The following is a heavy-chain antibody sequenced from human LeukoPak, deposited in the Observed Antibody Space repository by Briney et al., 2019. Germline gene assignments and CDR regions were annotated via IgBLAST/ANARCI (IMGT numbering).Heavy chain of an antibody. D-gene: IGHD3-10*01. Sequence: GGSLRLSCAASGFTFSSYSMNWVRQAPGKGLEWVSSISSSSSYIYYADSVKGRFTISRDNAKNSLYLQMNSLRAEDTAVYYCAKGDPGALWFGELNYYFDYWGQGTLVTVSS. J-gene: IGHJ4*02. CDR2: ISSSSSYI. CDR3: AKGDPGALWFGELNYYFDY. CDR1: GFTFSSYS. V-gene: IGHV3-21*04.